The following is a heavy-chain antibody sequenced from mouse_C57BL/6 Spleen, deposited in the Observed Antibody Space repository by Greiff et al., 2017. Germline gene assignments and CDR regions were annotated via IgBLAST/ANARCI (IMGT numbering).Heavy chain of an antibody. D-gene: IGHD4-1*01. CDR2: ISDGGSYT. V-gene: IGHV5-4*03. Sequence: EVKLVESGGGLVKPGGSLKLSCAASGFTFSSYAMSWVRQTPEKRLEWVATISDGGSYTYYPDNVKGRFTISRDNAKNNLYLQMSHLKSEDTAMYYCARGNWDWYFDYWGQGTTLTVSS. CDR1: GFTFSSYA. J-gene: IGHJ2*01. CDR3: ARGNWDWYFDY.